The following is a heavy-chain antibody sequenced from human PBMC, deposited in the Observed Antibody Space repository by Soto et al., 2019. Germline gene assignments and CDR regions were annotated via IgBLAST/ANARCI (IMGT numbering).Heavy chain of an antibody. CDR1: GYTFSNYG. J-gene: IGHJ5*02. CDR2: IRTYNGNA. Sequence: ASVKVSCKASGYTFSNYGISWVRQAPGQGLEWMGWIRTYNGNANYAQRFQGRVTMSTDTSTNIAYMELGNLRSDDTAIYFCARQSIAAAGIVWFDPWGQGTLVTVSS. V-gene: IGHV1-18*01. CDR3: ARQSIAAAGIVWFDP. D-gene: IGHD6-13*01.